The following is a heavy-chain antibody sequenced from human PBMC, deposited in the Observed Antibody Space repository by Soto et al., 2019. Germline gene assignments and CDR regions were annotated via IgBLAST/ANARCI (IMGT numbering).Heavy chain of an antibody. J-gene: IGHJ5*02. CDR2: IYYSGST. D-gene: IGHD3-10*01. CDR3: AREVGGYFYGSGSYGYNCFDP. V-gene: IGHV4-31*03. CDR1: GGSISSGGYY. Sequence: SETLSLTCTVSGGSISSGGYYWSWIRQHPGKGLEWIGYIYYSGSTYYNPSLKSRVTISVDTSKNQFSLKLSSVTAADTAVYYCAREVGGYFYGSGSYGYNCFDPWGQGILVTVSS.